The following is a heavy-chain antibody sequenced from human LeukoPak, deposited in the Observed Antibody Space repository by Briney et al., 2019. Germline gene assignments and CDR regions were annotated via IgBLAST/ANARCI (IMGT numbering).Heavy chain of an antibody. CDR3: ARHPEGGTVTLLNYYNSSGYES. Sequence: SETLSLTCTVSGGSFSSSSYCWGWIRQPPGKGLEWVGSICCSGSTYYNLSLKGRVTISVAASKNQLSLSLLSVTAADTAVYYCARHPEGGTVTLLNYYNSSGYESWGQGTLVTVSS. CDR1: GGSFSSSSYC. V-gene: IGHV4-39*01. CDR2: ICCSGST. J-gene: IGHJ4*02. D-gene: IGHD3-22*01.